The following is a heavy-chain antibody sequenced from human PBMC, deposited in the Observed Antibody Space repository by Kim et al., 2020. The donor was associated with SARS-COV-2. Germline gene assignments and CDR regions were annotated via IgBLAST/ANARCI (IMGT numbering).Heavy chain of an antibody. CDR3: ARAYKPPNYYDFWSGYAPTIDY. CDR2: MNPNSGNT. J-gene: IGHJ4*02. V-gene: IGHV1-8*01. Sequence: ASVKVSCKASGYTFTSYDINWVRQATGQGLEWMGWMNPNSGNTGYAQKFQGRVTMTRNTSISTAYMELSSLRSEDTAVYYCARAYKPPNYYDFWSGYAPTIDYWGQGTLVTVSS. D-gene: IGHD3-3*01. CDR1: GYTFTSYD.